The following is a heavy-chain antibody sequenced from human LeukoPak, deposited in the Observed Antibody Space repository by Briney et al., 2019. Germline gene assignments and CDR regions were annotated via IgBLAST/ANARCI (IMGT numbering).Heavy chain of an antibody. J-gene: IGHJ4*02. Sequence: SETLSLTCTVSGGSISSSSYYWGWIRQPPGKGLEWIGSIYYSGSTYYNQSPKSRVTISVDTSKNQFSLKLSSVTAADTAVYYCARETFGEFDYWGQGTLVTVSS. D-gene: IGHD3-10*01. CDR2: IYYSGST. V-gene: IGHV4-39*02. CDR3: ARETFGEFDY. CDR1: GGSISSSSYY.